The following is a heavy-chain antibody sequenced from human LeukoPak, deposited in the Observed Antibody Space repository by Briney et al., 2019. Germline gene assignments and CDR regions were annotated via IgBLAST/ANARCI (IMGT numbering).Heavy chain of an antibody. CDR1: SYSISSGYY. J-gene: IGHJ4*02. V-gene: IGHV4-38-2*02. CDR3: ARERRYGSGSYYTTFDY. D-gene: IGHD3-10*01. CDR2: IYHSGST. Sequence: SETLSLTCTVSSYSISSGYYWGWIRPPPGKGLEWIGSIYHSGSTYYNPSLKSRVTISVDTSKNQFSLKVSSVTAADTAVYYCARERRYGSGSYYTTFDYWGQGTLVTVSS.